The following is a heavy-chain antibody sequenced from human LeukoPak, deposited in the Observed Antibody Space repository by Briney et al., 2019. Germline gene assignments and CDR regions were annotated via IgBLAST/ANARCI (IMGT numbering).Heavy chain of an antibody. CDR3: ASLYSSSSEAPPDFDY. CDR1: GGSISSSSYY. J-gene: IGHJ4*02. Sequence: SETLSLTCTVSGGSISSSSYYWGWIRQPPGKGLEWIGSIYYSGSTYYNPSLKSRVTISVDTSKNQFSLKLSSVTAADTAVYYCASLYSSSSEAPPDFDYWGQGTLVTVSS. D-gene: IGHD6-6*01. V-gene: IGHV4-39*01. CDR2: IYYSGST.